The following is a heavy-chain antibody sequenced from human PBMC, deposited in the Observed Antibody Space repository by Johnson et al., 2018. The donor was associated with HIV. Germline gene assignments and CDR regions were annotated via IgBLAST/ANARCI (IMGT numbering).Heavy chain of an antibody. CDR1: GFTFSSYA. CDR3: AKDRPYYYDSSGYPI. CDR2: ISYDGSNK. Sequence: QVQLLESGGGVVQPGRSLRLSCAASGFTFSSYAMHWVRQAPGKGLELVAVISYDGSNKYYADSVKGRFTISRDNSKNTLYLQMNSLRAEDTAVYYCAKDRPYYYDSSGYPIWGQGTMVTVSS. J-gene: IGHJ3*02. D-gene: IGHD3-22*01. V-gene: IGHV3-30*04.